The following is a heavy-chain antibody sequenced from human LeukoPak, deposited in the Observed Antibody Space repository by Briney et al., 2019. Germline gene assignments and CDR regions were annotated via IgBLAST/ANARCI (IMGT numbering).Heavy chain of an antibody. CDR2: VTSSGSTI. D-gene: IGHD3-16*01. CDR3: ARDRGGFFDY. V-gene: IGHV3-48*01. Sequence: GGSLRLSCAASGFTFSSYSMNWVRQAPGKGLEWISYVTSSGSTIYYADSVKGRFTISRDNAKNSLYLQMNSLRAEDTAVYYCARDRGGFFDYWGQGTLVTVSS. J-gene: IGHJ4*02. CDR1: GFTFSSYS.